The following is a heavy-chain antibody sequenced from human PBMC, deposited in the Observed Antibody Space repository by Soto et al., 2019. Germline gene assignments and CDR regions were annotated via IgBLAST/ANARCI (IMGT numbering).Heavy chain of an antibody. Sequence: PSDALSLTCAVSGGSISCCGYSWTWIRQPPGKGLEWIGYIYHSGSTYYNPSLKSRVTISVDRSKNQFSLKLSSVTAADTAVYYCAREGSYYDSSGYTRDAFDIWGQGTMVTVSS. D-gene: IGHD3-22*01. V-gene: IGHV4-30-2*01. CDR1: GGSISCCGYS. J-gene: IGHJ3*02. CDR2: IYHSGST. CDR3: AREGSYYDSSGYTRDAFDI.